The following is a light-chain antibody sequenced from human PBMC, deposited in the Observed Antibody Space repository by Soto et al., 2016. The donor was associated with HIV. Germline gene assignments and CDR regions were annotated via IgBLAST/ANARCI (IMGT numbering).Light chain of an antibody. CDR1: QSIRND. CDR3: LQDYIYPYT. J-gene: IGKJ2*01. Sequence: IQMTQSPSSLSASVGDRVIITCRASQSIRNDLGWYQQKPGKAPKRLIYAASTLQSGVPSRFSGSGSGTDFTLTISGLQPEDSASYFCLQDYIYPYTFGLGDQGGDQT. CDR2: AAS. V-gene: IGKV1-6*01.